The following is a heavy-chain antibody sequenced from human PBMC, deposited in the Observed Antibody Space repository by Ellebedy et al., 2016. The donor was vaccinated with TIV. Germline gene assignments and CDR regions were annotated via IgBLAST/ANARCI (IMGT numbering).Heavy chain of an antibody. CDR3: AKDRRGGYHYIDS. CDR2: ISGSGGNT. J-gene: IGHJ4*02. V-gene: IGHV3-23*01. Sequence: GESLKISCAASGFTFNSYAMSWVRQAPGKGLEWVSAISGSGGNTYYADSVKGRFTISRDNANNSLYLQMSSLRSEDTAFYYCAKDRRGGYHYIDSWGPGTLVTVSP. D-gene: IGHD5-18*01. CDR1: GFTFNSYA.